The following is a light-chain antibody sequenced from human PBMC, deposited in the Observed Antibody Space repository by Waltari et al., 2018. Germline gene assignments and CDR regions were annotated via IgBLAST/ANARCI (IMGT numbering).Light chain of an antibody. CDR2: MGS. Sequence: DIVMTQSPLSLPVTPGEPASISCRSSQSLLHRNEYNSLEWYLQKPGQSPQLLIYMGSNRASGVPDRFSGSGSGTDFTLKISRVEAEDVGVYYCMEALQTPGTFGGGTKVEIK. V-gene: IGKV2-28*01. CDR3: MEALQTPGT. CDR1: QSLLHRNEYNS. J-gene: IGKJ4*01.